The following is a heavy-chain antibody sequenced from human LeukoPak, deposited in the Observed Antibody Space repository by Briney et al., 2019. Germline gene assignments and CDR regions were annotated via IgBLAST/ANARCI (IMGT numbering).Heavy chain of an antibody. J-gene: IGHJ4*02. Sequence: PGGSLRLSCAASGFTFSSYAMSWVRQAPGKGLEWVSAISGSGGSTYYADSVKGRFTISRDNSKNTLYLQMNSLRAEDTAVYYCGKDEEGAYDYVWGSYVDYWGQGTLVTVSS. CDR2: ISGSGGST. CDR3: GKDEEGAYDYVWGSYVDY. D-gene: IGHD3-16*01. V-gene: IGHV3-23*01. CDR1: GFTFSSYA.